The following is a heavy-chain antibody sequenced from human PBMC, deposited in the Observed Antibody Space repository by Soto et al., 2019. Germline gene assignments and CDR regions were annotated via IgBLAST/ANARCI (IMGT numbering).Heavy chain of an antibody. CDR2: IDDSGYT. CDR3: ARVRDWFDP. CDR1: FGSFSVYC. Sequence: PSESLSVPCAQGFGSFSVYCWNWIRQPPGKGLDWIGEIDDSGYTNYNPSLKSRVTRSVDTSKNQFSLRLTSVTAADTAFYYCARVRDWFDPWGQGTMVTVSP. D-gene: IGHD3-3*01. V-gene: IGHV4-34*01. J-gene: IGHJ5*02.